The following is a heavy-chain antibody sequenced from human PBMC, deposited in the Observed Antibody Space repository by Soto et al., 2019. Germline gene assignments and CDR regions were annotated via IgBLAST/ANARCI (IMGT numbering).Heavy chain of an antibody. CDR3: GHLKTDTEVTPAPPLFDS. CDR1: GFSISSDSY. D-gene: IGHD2-2*01. CDR2: LSHSGRT. J-gene: IGHJ4*02. V-gene: IGHV4-38-2*01. Sequence: SETLSLTCAVSGFSISSDSYWGWMRQSPGKGVEGIGTLSHSGRTFYNPSLKSRVTISADTTKNQFSLSLTSVTAADTAVYYCGHLKTDTEVTPAPPLFDSWGQGTLVTVSS.